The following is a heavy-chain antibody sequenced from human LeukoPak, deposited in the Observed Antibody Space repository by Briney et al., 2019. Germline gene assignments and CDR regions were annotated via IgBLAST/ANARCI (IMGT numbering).Heavy chain of an antibody. CDR3: ANYFPDAAAGKATIDY. Sequence: GRSLRLSCAASGFTLRSYGMHWVRQAPGKGLEWVAVIWHDGDNRHYTDSVKGRFTISRDNSKNTLYLQMNSLRAEDTAVYYCANYFPDAAAGKATIDYWGQGTLVTVSS. CDR2: IWHDGDNR. J-gene: IGHJ4*02. V-gene: IGHV3-33*03. CDR1: GFTLRSYG. D-gene: IGHD6-13*01.